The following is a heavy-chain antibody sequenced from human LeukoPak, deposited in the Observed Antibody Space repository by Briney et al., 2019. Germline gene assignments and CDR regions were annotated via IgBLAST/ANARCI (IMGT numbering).Heavy chain of an antibody. CDR3: ARSEELEPQNIYYYYYMDV. D-gene: IGHD1-1*01. CDR1: GYTFTSYD. CDR2: MNPNSGNT. Sequence: ASVKVSCKASGYTFTSYDINWVRQATGQGLEWMGWMNPNSGNTGYAQKFQGRVTMTRNTSISTAYMELSGLRSEDTAVYYCARSEELEPQNIYYYYYMDVWGKGTTVTVSS. J-gene: IGHJ6*03. V-gene: IGHV1-8*01.